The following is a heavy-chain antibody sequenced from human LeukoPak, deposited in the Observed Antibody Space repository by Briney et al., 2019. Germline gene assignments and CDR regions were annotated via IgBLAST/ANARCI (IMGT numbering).Heavy chain of an antibody. CDR1: GYTFTSYG. CDR3: AGELCVRGSGSYCPFDY. D-gene: IGHD3-10*01. V-gene: IGHV7-4-1*02. J-gene: IGHJ4*02. CDR2: INTNTGNP. Sequence: ASVKVSCKASGYTFTSYGISWVRQAPGQGLEWMGWINTNTGNPTYGQGFTGRFVFSLDTSVSTAYLQISSLKAEDTAVYYCAGELCVRGSGSYCPFDYWGQGTLVTVSS.